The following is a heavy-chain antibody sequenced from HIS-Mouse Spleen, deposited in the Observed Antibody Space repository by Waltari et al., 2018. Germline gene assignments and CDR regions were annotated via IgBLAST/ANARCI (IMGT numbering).Heavy chain of an antibody. CDR1: GYTFTGYY. V-gene: IGHV1-2*02. J-gene: IGHJ4*02. CDR2: INPNSGGP. CDR3: ARDRRSSSFDY. D-gene: IGHD6-13*01. Sequence: QVQLVQSGAEVKKPGASVKVSCKASGYTFTGYYMHWVRQAPGQGLEWVGWINPNSGGPNYAQKFQGRVTMTRDTSISTAYMELSRLRSDDTAVYYCARDRRSSSFDYWGQGTLVTVSS.